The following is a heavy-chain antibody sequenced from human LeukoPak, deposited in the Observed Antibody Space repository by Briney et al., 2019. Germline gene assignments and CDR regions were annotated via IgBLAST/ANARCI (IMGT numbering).Heavy chain of an antibody. Sequence: SVKVSCKASGGTFSSYAISWVRQAPGQGLEWMGGIIPIFGTANYAQKFQGRVTITTDESTSTAYMELRSLRSDDTAVYYCARVPRFLEWLEDYWGQGTLVTVSS. V-gene: IGHV1-69*05. CDR2: IIPIFGTA. CDR3: ARVPRFLEWLEDY. CDR1: GGTFSSYA. J-gene: IGHJ4*02. D-gene: IGHD3-3*01.